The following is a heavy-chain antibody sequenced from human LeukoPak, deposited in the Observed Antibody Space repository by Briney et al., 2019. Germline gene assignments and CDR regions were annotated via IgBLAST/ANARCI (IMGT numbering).Heavy chain of an antibody. J-gene: IGHJ1*01. CDR2: IYYSGST. V-gene: IGHV4-39*07. CDR1: GGSISSYY. CDR3: ARVRGYCSGGSCYGEYFQH. D-gene: IGHD2-15*01. Sequence: SETLSLTCTVSGGSISSYYWGWIRQPPGKGLEWIGSIYYSGSTYYNPSLKSRVTISVDTSKNQFSLKLSSVTAADTAVYYCARVRGYCSGGSCYGEYFQHWGQGTLVTVSS.